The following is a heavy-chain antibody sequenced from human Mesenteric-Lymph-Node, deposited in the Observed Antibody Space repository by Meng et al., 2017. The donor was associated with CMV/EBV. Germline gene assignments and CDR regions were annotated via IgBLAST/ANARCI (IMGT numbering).Heavy chain of an antibody. J-gene: IGHJ4*02. CDR3: ARQYCSSTSCYTRDY. D-gene: IGHD2-2*02. CDR2: IYYSGST. Sequence: SETLSLTCTVSGGSISSSSYYWGWIRQPPGKGLEWIGSIYYSGSTYYNPSLKSRVTISVDTFKNQFSLKLSSVTAADTAVYYCARQYCSSTSCYTRDYWGQGTLVTVSS. CDR1: GGSISSSSYY. V-gene: IGHV4-39*07.